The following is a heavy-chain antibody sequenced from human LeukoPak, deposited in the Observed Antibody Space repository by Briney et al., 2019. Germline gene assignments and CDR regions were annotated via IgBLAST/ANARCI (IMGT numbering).Heavy chain of an antibody. CDR1: GGSISSSSYY. CDR2: IYHSGST. V-gene: IGHV4-39*07. D-gene: IGHD3-9*01. CDR3: VRYDILTGYYVDY. Sequence: SETLSLTCTVSGGSISSSSYYWGWIRQPPGKGLEWIGSIYHSGSTYYNPSLKSRVTISVDTSKNQFSLKLSSVTAADTAVYYCVRYDILTGYYVDYWGQGTLVTVSS. J-gene: IGHJ4*02.